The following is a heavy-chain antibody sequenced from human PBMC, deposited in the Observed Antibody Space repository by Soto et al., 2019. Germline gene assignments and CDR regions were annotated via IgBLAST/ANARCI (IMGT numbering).Heavy chain of an antibody. CDR3: ARGEGTTVTDNLDY. J-gene: IGHJ4*02. Sequence: ASVTVSCQASGYTFTSYDINWVRQAPGQGLEWMGWISIYDGNTKYAQNFQGRVTMTTDTSASTVYMELRGLRSDDTAVFYCARGEGTTVTDNLDYWGQGTLVTVSS. D-gene: IGHD4-4*01. CDR1: GYTFTSYD. V-gene: IGHV1-18*01. CDR2: ISIYDGNT.